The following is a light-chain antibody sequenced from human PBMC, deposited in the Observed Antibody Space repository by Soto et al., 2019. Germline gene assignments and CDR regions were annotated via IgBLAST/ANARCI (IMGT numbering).Light chain of an antibody. CDR1: RSNIEYND. J-gene: IGLJ2*01. CDR3: GAWETSLSTVV. V-gene: IGLV1-51*01. Sequence: QSVLTQPPSVSAAPGQTVTISCSGSRSNIEYNDVSWYQQFPGAAPRLLIYDNNQRPSGIPDRFSASKSGTSATLGIAGLQTGDEADYYCGAWETSLSTVVFGGGTKLTVL. CDR2: DNN.